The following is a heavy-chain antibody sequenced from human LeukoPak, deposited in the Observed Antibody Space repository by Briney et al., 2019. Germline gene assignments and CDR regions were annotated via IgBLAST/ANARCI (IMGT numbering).Heavy chain of an antibody. V-gene: IGHV4-59*01. J-gene: IGHJ4*02. D-gene: IGHD6-13*01. Sequence: SETLSLTCAVYGGSFSGYYWSWIRQPPGKGLEWIGYIYYSGSTNYNPSLKSRVTISVDTSKNQFSLKLSSVTAADTAVYYCARSRIAASFDYWGQGTLVTVSS. CDR1: GGSFSGYY. CDR3: ARSRIAASFDY. CDR2: IYYSGST.